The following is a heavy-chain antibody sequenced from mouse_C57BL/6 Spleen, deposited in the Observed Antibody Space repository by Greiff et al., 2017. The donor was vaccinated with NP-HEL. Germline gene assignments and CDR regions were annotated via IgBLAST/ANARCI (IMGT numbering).Heavy chain of an antibody. CDR2: IYPGDGDT. J-gene: IGHJ3*01. CDR3: ARDDGPWFAY. CDR1: GYAFSSYW. V-gene: IGHV1-80*01. Sequence: VQLQQSGASVKISCKASGYAFSSYWMNWVKQRPGKGLEWIGQIYPGDGDTNYNGKFKGKATLTADKSSSTAYMQLSSLTSEDSAVYFCARDDGPWFAYWGQGTLVTVSA. D-gene: IGHD1-2*01.